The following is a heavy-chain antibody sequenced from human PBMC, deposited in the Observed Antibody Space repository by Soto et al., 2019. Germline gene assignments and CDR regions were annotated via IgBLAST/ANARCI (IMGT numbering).Heavy chain of an antibody. V-gene: IGHV3-30-3*01. J-gene: IGHJ4*02. Sequence: QVQLVESGGGVVQPGRSLRLSCAASGFTFSSYAMHWVRQAPGKELEWVAVISYDGSNKYYADSVKGRFTISRDNSKNTLYLQMNSLRAEDTAVYYCARGPDYYPHYYFDYWGQGTLVTVSS. CDR1: GFTFSSYA. D-gene: IGHD1-26*01. CDR2: ISYDGSNK. CDR3: ARGPDYYPHYYFDY.